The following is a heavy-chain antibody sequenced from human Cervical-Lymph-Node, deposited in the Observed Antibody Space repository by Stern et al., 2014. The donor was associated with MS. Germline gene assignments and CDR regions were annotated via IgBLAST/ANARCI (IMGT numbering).Heavy chain of an antibody. V-gene: IGHV1-69*09. CDR2: IIPILGLP. D-gene: IGHD1-1*01. J-gene: IGHJ5*02. Sequence: VQLVESGAEVKKPGSSVNVSCMASGGTFSSSYAITWMRQAPGQGLEWMGRIIPILGLPYYAQKFQGRVTITAATSTNTAYMGLNSLTSEDTAVYYCARGVVSNRATATLHNLFDPWGQGTLVTVSS. CDR1: GGTFSSSYA. CDR3: ARGVVSNRATATLHNLFDP.